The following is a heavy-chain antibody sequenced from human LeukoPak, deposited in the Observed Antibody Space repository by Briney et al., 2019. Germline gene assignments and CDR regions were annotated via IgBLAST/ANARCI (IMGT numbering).Heavy chain of an antibody. Sequence: SETLSLTCAVYGGSFSGYYWSWIRQPPGKGLEWIGEINHSGSTNYNPSLKSRVTISVDTSKNQFSLKLSSVTAADTAVYYCARDLNRGDGIDYWGQGTLVTVSS. J-gene: IGHJ4*02. V-gene: IGHV4-34*01. CDR3: ARDLNRGDGIDY. CDR1: GGSFSGYY. D-gene: IGHD2-21*02. CDR2: INHSGST.